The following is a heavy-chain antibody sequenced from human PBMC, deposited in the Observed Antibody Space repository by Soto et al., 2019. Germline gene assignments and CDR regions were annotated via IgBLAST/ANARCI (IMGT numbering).Heavy chain of an antibody. V-gene: IGHV3-21*03. CDR1: GFAFNNYG. J-gene: IGHJ4*02. Sequence: PGGSLRLSCTVSGFAFNNYGINWVRQAPGKGLEWVSSISKSDYTYYSDSVKGRFAISRDNAKSSVSLQMNTLRVDDTGVYYCARRPENFWSGYPEAFDYWGPGTLVTVSS. D-gene: IGHD3-3*01. CDR2: ISKSDYT. CDR3: ARRPENFWSGYPEAFDY.